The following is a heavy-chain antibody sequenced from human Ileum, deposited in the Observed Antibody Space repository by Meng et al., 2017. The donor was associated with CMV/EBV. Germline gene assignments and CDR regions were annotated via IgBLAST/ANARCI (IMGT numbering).Heavy chain of an antibody. CDR1: GGSISNYY. CDR3: ARNYGSGNWNFFHY. V-gene: IGHV4-4*07. D-gene: IGHD3-10*01. J-gene: IGHJ4*02. CDR2: IYTSGTT. Sequence: LPESGPGLVKTSEPLSLTCYVSGGSISNYYWSWIRQPAGKGLEWIAHIYTSGTTNYNPSLKSRVTMSVDTSRNQFSLKLTSVTAADTAVYYCARNYGSGNWNFFHYWGQGTLVTVSS.